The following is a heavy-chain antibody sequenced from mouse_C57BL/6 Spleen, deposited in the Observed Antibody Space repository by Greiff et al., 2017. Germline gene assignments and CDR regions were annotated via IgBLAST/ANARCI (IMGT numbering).Heavy chain of an antibody. CDR1: GYTFTSYW. D-gene: IGHD2-4*01. CDR2: INPSSGYT. Sequence: QVQLQQSGAELAKPGASVKLSCKASGYTFTSYWMHWVKQRPGQGLEWIGYINPSSGYTKYNQKFKDKATLTADKSSSTAYMQLSSLTYEDSAVYYCARSDYDYDGFLYAMDYWGQGTSVTVSS. CDR3: ARSDYDYDGFLYAMDY. J-gene: IGHJ4*01. V-gene: IGHV1-7*01.